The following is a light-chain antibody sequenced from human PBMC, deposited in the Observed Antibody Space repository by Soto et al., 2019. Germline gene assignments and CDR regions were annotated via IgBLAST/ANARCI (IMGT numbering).Light chain of an antibody. J-gene: IGLJ1*01. CDR1: SSDIGGYNY. V-gene: IGLV2-14*01. CDR3: SSFSVASPL. Sequence: SALTQPASMSGSPGQSVTISCAGTSSDIGGYNYVSWYQHHPGTAPKLIIYDVSSRPSGVSHRFSASKSGNTASLTISGLQAEDEADYYCSSFSVASPLFGTGTKVTLL. CDR2: DVS.